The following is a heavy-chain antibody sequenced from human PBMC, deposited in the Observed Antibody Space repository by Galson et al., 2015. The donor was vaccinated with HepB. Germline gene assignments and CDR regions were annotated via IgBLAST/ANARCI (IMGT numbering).Heavy chain of an antibody. CDR2: IKSKADGGTA. Sequence: SLRLSCAASDLTLSNAWMNWIRQAPGKGLEWVGRIKSKADGGTAHYAAPVNGRFTISRDDSKNMLYLQMNSLKTEDTAMYYCMTDYDSSGYWGQGTLVTVSS. V-gene: IGHV3-15*07. CDR1: DLTLSNAW. J-gene: IGHJ4*02. D-gene: IGHD3-22*01. CDR3: MTDYDSSGY.